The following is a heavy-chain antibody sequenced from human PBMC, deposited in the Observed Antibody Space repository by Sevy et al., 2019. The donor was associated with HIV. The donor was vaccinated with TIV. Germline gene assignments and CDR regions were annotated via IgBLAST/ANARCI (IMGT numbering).Heavy chain of an antibody. Sequence: GESLKISCAASGFTFSSYGMHWVRQAAGKGLECVAVIWYDGSNKYYADSVKGRFTISRDNSKNTLYLQMNSLRAEDTAVYYCARDPSTYYYDSSGHRFDYWGQGALVTVSS. D-gene: IGHD3-22*01. V-gene: IGHV3-33*01. CDR3: ARDPSTYYYDSSGHRFDY. CDR1: GFTFSSYG. CDR2: IWYDGSNK. J-gene: IGHJ4*02.